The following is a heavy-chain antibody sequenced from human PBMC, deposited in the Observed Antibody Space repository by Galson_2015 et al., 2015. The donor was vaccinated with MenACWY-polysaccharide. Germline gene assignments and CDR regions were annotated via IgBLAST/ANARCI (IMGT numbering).Heavy chain of an antibody. J-gene: IGHJ4*02. CDR3: ARHVIRGWYFDY. CDR1: GYTFSRYP. CDR2: ITGGNGDT. Sequence: SVKVSCKASGYTFSRYPIHWVRQAPGQRFEWMGWITGGNGDTKYSEKLQGRVSITKDTSANTVYMELSSLTYEDTAVVYCARHVIRGWYFDYWGQGTLVTVSS. D-gene: IGHD2/OR15-2a*01. V-gene: IGHV1-3*01.